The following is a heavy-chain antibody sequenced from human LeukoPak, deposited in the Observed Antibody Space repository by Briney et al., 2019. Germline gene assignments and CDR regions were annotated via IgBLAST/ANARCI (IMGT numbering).Heavy chain of an antibody. Sequence: SETLSLTCTVSGGSISSSSYYWGWIRQPPGKGLEWIGSIYYSGSTYYNPSLKSRVTISVDTSKNQFSLKLSSVTAADTAVYYCARCYASGSYGIDYWGQGTLVTVSS. CDR1: GGSISSSSYY. CDR2: IYYSGST. D-gene: IGHD3-10*01. J-gene: IGHJ4*02. V-gene: IGHV4-39*01. CDR3: ARCYASGSYGIDY.